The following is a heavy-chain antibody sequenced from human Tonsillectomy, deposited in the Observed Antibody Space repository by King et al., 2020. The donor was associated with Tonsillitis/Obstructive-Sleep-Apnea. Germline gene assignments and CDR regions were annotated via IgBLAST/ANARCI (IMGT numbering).Heavy chain of an antibody. V-gene: IGHV3-23*04. D-gene: IGHD2-2*02. Sequence: VQLVESGGGLVQPGGSLRLSFAASGFTFSIYAMSWVRQAPGKGLVWGSSIIGWGVMPYYADSVKGRFTISRDNSKNTLYLQMNSLRAEDTAVYYCGRPDGSSTSCYTVDYWGQGTLVTVSS. CDR3: GRPDGSSTSCYTVDY. CDR2: IIGWGVMP. J-gene: IGHJ4*02. CDR1: GFTFSIYA.